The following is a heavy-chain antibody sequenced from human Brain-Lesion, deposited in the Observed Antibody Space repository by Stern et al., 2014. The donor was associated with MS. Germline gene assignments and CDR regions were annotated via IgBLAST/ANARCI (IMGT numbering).Heavy chain of an antibody. CDR3: ARAHVDTWDCFDP. D-gene: IGHD5-18*01. V-gene: IGHV3-74*02. Sequence: EVQLVESGGDLVQPGGSLRLSCTASGFTFSTYWMHWVRQAPGKGLVWVSRITGDGSRTSYADSVQGRFTISRDNAKNTLYVQMNSLRVEDTAVCYCARAHVDTWDCFDPWGQGTLVTVSS. CDR1: GFTFSTYW. J-gene: IGHJ5*02. CDR2: ITGDGSRT.